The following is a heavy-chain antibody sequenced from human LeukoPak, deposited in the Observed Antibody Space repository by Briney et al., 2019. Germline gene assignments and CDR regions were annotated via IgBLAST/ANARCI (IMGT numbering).Heavy chain of an antibody. D-gene: IGHD3-16*01. CDR1: GNSISNYA. J-gene: IGHJ6*02. CDR2: IIPIFGTA. V-gene: IGHV1-69*01. Sequence: SVKVSCKASGNSISNYAVSWVRQAPGRGFEWMGGIIPIFGTADYAQKFQGRVTITADQSTSTTYMALSSLKSEDTATYYCTTRACHAGGCSSSFYYYYGLHFWGQGTTVSVSS. CDR3: TTRACHAGGCSSSFYYYYGLHF.